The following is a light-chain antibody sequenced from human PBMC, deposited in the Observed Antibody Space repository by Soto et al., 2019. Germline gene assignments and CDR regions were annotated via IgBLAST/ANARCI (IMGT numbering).Light chain of an antibody. CDR1: QSVHNY. Sequence: IVLTQSPATLSLSPGQRATLSCRASQSVHNYLAWYQQKPGQAPRLLIYDASNRATGIPSRFSGSGSGTDFTLTISSLEPEDFAVYYCQQRSYGLTFGPGTKVDFK. CDR2: DAS. V-gene: IGKV3-11*01. J-gene: IGKJ3*01. CDR3: QQRSYGLT.